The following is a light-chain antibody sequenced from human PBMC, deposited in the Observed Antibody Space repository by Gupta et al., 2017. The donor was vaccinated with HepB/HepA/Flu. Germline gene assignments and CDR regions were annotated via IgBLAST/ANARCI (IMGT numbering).Light chain of an antibody. Sequence: DIVMTQTPLSLSVTPGQPASISCKSSESLLESNGKTYLYWYLQKSGQPPQLLIYEVSNRGSGVPDRFSGSGSGRDFTLKIIRVEAEDVGTYYCKQRIQHPPTFGQGTKVEI. CDR1: ESLLESNGKTY. J-gene: IGKJ1*01. V-gene: IGKV2D-29*01. CDR2: EVS. CDR3: KQRIQHPPT.